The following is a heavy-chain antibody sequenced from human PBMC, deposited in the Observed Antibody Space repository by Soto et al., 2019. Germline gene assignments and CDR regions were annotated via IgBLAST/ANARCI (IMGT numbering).Heavy chain of an antibody. J-gene: IGHJ5*02. CDR1: GGSFSGYY. D-gene: IGHD2-2*01. CDR3: ARGYCSSTSCPGDWFDP. Sequence: SETLSLTCAVYGGSFSGYYWSWIRQPPGKGLEWIGEINHSGSTNYNPSLKSRVTISVDTSKNQFSLKLSSVTAADTAVYYCARGYCSSTSCPGDWFDPWGQGTLVTVSS. CDR2: INHSGST. V-gene: IGHV4-34*01.